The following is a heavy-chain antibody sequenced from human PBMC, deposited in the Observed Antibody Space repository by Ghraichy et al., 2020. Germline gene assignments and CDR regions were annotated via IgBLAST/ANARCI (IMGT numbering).Heavy chain of an antibody. CDR1: GGSISSYY. CDR2: IYYSGST. D-gene: IGHD1-26*01. CDR3: ARASWGATPHDFDY. V-gene: IGHV4-59*01. Sequence: SETLSLTCTVSGGSISSYYWSWIRQPPGKGLEWIGYIYYSGSTNYNPSLKSRVTISVDTSKNQFSLKLSSVTAADTAVYYCARASWGATPHDFDYWGQGTLVTVSS. J-gene: IGHJ4*02.